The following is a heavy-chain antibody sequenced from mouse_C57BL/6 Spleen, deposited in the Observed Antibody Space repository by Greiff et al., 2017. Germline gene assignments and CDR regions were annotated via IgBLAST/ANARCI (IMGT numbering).Heavy chain of an antibody. Sequence: QVQLQQSGAELVKPGASVKLSCKASGYTFTSYWMHWVKQRPGRGLEWIGRIDPNSGGTIYNQKFKGKATLTVDKSSSTAYMELRSLTSEDTAVYYCARGGDDGYYTMDYWGQGTSVTVSS. J-gene: IGHJ4*01. CDR2: IDPNSGGT. V-gene: IGHV1-62-3*01. CDR1: GYTFTSYW. CDR3: ARGGDDGYYTMDY. D-gene: IGHD2-3*01.